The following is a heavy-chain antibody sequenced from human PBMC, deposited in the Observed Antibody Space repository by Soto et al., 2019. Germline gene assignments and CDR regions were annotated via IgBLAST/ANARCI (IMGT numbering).Heavy chain of an antibody. Sequence: ASVKVSCKASGGTFSSYAISWVLQAPGQGLEWMGRIIPILGIANYAQKFQGRVTITADKSTSTAYMELSSLRSEDTAVYYCAIAVAVNWFDPWGQGTTVTVSS. CDR1: GGTFSSYA. J-gene: IGHJ5*02. CDR3: AIAVAVNWFDP. CDR2: IIPILGIA. D-gene: IGHD6-19*01. V-gene: IGHV1-69*04.